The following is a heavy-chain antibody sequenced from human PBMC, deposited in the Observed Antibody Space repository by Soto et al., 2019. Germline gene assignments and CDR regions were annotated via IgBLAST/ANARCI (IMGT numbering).Heavy chain of an antibody. CDR3: ARRPSGITGTTGILYNWFDP. CDR2: ISSSSSTI. D-gene: IGHD1-7*01. Sequence: GGSLRLSCAASGFPFSIYDMSWVRQAPGKGLEWVSYISSSSSTIYYADSVKGRFTISRDNAKNSLYLQMNSLRDEDTAVYYCARRPSGITGTTGILYNWFDPWGQGTLVTVSS. CDR1: GFPFSIYD. V-gene: IGHV3-48*02. J-gene: IGHJ5*02.